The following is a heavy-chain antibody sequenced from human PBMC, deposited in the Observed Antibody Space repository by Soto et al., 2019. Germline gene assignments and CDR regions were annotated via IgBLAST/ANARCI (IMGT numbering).Heavy chain of an antibody. D-gene: IGHD6-13*01. Sequence: EVQLVESGGGLVQPGGFLRLSCAASGFTFSSYWMHWVRQAPGKGLVWVSRINSDGSSTSYADSVKGRFTISRDNAKNTLYLQMNSLRAEDTAVYYCARVPIAAAGFLFDYWGQGTLVTVSS. V-gene: IGHV3-74*01. J-gene: IGHJ4*02. CDR3: ARVPIAAAGFLFDY. CDR2: INSDGSST. CDR1: GFTFSSYW.